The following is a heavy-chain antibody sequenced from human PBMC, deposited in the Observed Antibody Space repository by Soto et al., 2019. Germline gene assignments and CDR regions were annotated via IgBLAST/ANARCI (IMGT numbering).Heavy chain of an antibody. D-gene: IGHD2-15*01. V-gene: IGHV1-3*01. Sequence: ASVKVSCKASGYTFTSYAMHWVRQAPGQRLEWMGWINAGNGNTKYSQKFQGRVTITRDTSASTAYMELSNLRSEDTAVYYCASVCGSCYGAFDIWGQGTMVTVSS. J-gene: IGHJ3*02. CDR1: GYTFTSYA. CDR2: INAGNGNT. CDR3: ASVCGSCYGAFDI.